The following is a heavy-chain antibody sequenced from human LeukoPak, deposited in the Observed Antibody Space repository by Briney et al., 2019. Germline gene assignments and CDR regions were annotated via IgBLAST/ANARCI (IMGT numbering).Heavy chain of an antibody. CDR3: ARGYYDSSGFRGYDY. CDR1: GFTFSDYY. D-gene: IGHD3-22*01. CDR2: ISSSGSYT. V-gene: IGHV3-11*05. J-gene: IGHJ4*02. Sequence: PGGSLRLSCAASGFTFSDYYMSWIRQAPGKGLEWISYISSSGSYTKYADSVQGRFTISRDNAKNSLYLQMNSLKTEDTAVYYCARGYYDSSGFRGYDYWGQGTRVTVSS.